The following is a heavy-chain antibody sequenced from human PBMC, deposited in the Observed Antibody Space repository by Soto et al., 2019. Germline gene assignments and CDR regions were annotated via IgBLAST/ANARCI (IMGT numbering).Heavy chain of an antibody. D-gene: IGHD1-26*01. CDR1: GGSISSGGYY. CDR2: IYYSGST. V-gene: IGHV4-31*03. Sequence: TLTLTCTVSGGSISSGGYYGSWIRQHPGKGLEWIGYIYYSGSTYYNPSLKSRVTISVDTSKNQFSLKLSSVTAADTAVYYCARDGLNISAKNYYGMDVWGQGTTVTVSS. J-gene: IGHJ6*02. CDR3: ARDGLNISAKNYYGMDV.